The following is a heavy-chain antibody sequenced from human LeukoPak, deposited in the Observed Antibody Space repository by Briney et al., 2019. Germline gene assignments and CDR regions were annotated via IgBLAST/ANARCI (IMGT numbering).Heavy chain of an antibody. CDR2: ISSSGSTI. V-gene: IGHV3-11*01. Sequence: PGGSLRLSCAASGFTFSDYYMSWIRQAPGKGLEWVSYISSSGSTIYYADSVKGRFTISRDNAKNSLYLQMNSLRAEDTAVYYCARGRDDYNDAPPPYYYYMDVWGKGTTVTVSS. D-gene: IGHD5-24*01. J-gene: IGHJ6*03. CDR1: GFTFSDYY. CDR3: ARGRDDYNDAPPPYYYYMDV.